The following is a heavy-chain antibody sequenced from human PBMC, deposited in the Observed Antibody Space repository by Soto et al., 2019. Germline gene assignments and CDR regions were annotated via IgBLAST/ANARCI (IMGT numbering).Heavy chain of an antibody. V-gene: IGHV3-30*18. D-gene: IGHD5-12*01. CDR3: AKDEGRWLSYLDL. J-gene: IGHJ2*01. CDR1: ELSFSTYG. CDR2: ITDDGSGQ. Sequence: QAQLVESGGGAVQPGTSLRLSCAASELSFSTYGMHWVRQGPGKGPEWVAVITDDGSGQWYADSVKGRFTISRDNSENALYLQMNSLTPEDSALYYCAKDEGRWLSYLDLWGRGTRVIVSS.